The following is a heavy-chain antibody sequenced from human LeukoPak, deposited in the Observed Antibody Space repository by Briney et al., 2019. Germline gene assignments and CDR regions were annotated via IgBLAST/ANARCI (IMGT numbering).Heavy chain of an antibody. D-gene: IGHD2-2*02. Sequence: PGRSLRLSCAASGFTFSSYAMHWVRQAPGKGLEWVAVISYDGSNKYYADSVKGRFTISRDNSKNTLYLQMNSLRAEDTAVYYCARVHVPDIVVVPAAIDYWGQGTLDTVSS. CDR3: ARVHVPDIVVVPAAIDY. J-gene: IGHJ4*02. V-gene: IGHV3-30*04. CDR1: GFTFSSYA. CDR2: ISYDGSNK.